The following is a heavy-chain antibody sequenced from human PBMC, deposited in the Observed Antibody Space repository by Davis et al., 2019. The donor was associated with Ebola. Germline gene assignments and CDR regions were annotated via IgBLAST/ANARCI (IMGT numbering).Heavy chain of an antibody. V-gene: IGHV1-18*01. Sequence: ASVKVSCKASGYTFTSYGISWVRQAPGQGLEWLGWISGYSGDTQYEQKVQDRVTLTTDTSTNTAYMELRSLRSDDTAVYYCAKDSSSWYYFADGGYPFDDWGQGTLVIVSS. CDR3: AKDSSSWYYFADGGYPFDD. D-gene: IGHD3-22*01. J-gene: IGHJ4*02. CDR2: ISGYSGDT. CDR1: GYTFTSYG.